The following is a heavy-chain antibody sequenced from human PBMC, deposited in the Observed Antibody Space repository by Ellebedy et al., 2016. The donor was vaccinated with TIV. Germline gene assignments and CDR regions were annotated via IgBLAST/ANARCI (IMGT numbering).Heavy chain of an antibody. CDR3: ARYSGSYGGYEY. Sequence: GESLKISCKGSGYSFSSFWVIWVRQRPGKGLESMGRNDPSDSYTNYSPSFQGHVTMSDDTSISTAYLQWSSLKVSDTAINYCARYSGSYGGYEYWGQGTLVTVSS. CDR1: GYSFSSFW. V-gene: IGHV5-10-1*01. CDR2: NDPSDSYT. J-gene: IGHJ4*02. D-gene: IGHD1-26*01.